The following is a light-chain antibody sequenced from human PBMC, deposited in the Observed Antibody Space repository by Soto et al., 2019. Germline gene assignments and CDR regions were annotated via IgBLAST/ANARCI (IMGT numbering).Light chain of an antibody. J-gene: IGLJ2*01. CDR3: QSYYSSLSGYVV. CDR2: GNS. Sequence: QSVLTQPPSVSGAPGQRVTISCTGSSSNIGAGYDVHWYQQRPGTAPKLLIYGNSNRPSGVPDRFSGSKSGTSASLAITGLQAEDEADYYCQSYYSSLSGYVVFGGGTKLTVL. CDR1: SSNIGAGYD. V-gene: IGLV1-40*01.